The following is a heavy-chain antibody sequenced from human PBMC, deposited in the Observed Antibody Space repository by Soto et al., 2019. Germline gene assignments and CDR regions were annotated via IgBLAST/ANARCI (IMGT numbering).Heavy chain of an antibody. D-gene: IGHD4-17*01. Sequence: QVQLQESGPGLVKPSQTLSLTCTVSGGSISSGGYYWSWIRQHPGKGLEWIGYIYYSGSTYYNPSLKRRVTISVDTSMTQFPLKLISVTAADTAVYYCAQARDDGHYVRGVYYYYGMDVWGQGTTVTVSS. J-gene: IGHJ6*02. CDR2: IYYSGST. V-gene: IGHV4-31*03. CDR3: AQARDDGHYVRGVYYYYGMDV. CDR1: GGSISSGGYY.